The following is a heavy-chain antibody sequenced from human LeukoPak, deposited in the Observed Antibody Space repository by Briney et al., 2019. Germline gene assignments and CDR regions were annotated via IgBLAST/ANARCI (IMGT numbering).Heavy chain of an antibody. CDR1: GGSISSYY. V-gene: IGHV4-39*07. CDR2: IYYSGST. J-gene: IGHJ4*02. Sequence: SVTLSLTCTVSGGSISSYYWSWIRQPPVKGLEWIGSIYYSGSTYYNPSLKSRVTISVDTSKNQFSLKLSSVTAADTAVYYCARSCSSTSCYNYWGQGTLVTVSS. CDR3: ARSCSSTSCYNY. D-gene: IGHD2-2*02.